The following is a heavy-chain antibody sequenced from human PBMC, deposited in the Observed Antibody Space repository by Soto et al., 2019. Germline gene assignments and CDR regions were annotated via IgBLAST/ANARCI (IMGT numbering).Heavy chain of an antibody. CDR3: AADVPSQGRGEIDY. Sequence: EVHLVESGEGLVETGGSLRLSCAASGFTFNDAWMIWVRQAPGKGREWVGRIKSGAGTTDYAAPVKGRFTISRDDSRNTLYLQMNSLKTEDTAMYFCAADVPSQGRGEIDYWGQGAQVTVSS. CDR2: IKSGAGTT. D-gene: IGHD5-12*01. J-gene: IGHJ4*02. V-gene: IGHV3-15*07. CDR1: GFTFNDAW.